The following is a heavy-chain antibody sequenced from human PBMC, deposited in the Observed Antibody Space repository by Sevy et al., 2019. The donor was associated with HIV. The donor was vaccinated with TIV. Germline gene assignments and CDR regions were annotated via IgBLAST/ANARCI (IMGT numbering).Heavy chain of an antibody. CDR1: RFTFSNAW. Sequence: GGSLRLSCAASRFTFSNAWMNWVRQAPGKGLEWVGRIKSKTDGGTTDYAAPVKGRFTISRDDSKNTLYLQMNSLKTEDTTVYYCTTGWSGYYSRFWGQGTLVTVSS. D-gene: IGHD3-3*01. CDR2: IKSKTDGGTT. CDR3: TTGWSGYYSRF. V-gene: IGHV3-15*01. J-gene: IGHJ4*02.